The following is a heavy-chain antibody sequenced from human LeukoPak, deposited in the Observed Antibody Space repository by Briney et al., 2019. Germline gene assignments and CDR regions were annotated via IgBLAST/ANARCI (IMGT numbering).Heavy chain of an antibody. D-gene: IGHD3-16*02. V-gene: IGHV4-61*02. CDR2: IYTSGST. Sequence: SETLSLTCTVSGGSISSGSYYWSWIRQPAGKGLEWIGRIYTSGSTNYNPSLKSRVTISVDTSKNQFSLKLSSVTAADTAVYYCARGYHRPPSESGLPGRYWGQGTLVTVSS. CDR1: GGSISSGSYY. J-gene: IGHJ4*02. CDR3: ARGYHRPPSESGLPGRY.